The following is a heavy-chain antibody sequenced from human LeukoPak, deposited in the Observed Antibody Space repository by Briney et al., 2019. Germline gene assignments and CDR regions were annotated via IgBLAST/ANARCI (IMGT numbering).Heavy chain of an antibody. Sequence: SETLSLTCTVSGGSISSYYWTWIRQPPGKGLGLEWIGYIYYSGGTNYNPSLKSRVTISIDTSKNQVSLKLGSVTAADTAVYYCARLWDSSSSLDYWGQGTLVTVSS. D-gene: IGHD6-6*01. CDR2: IYYSGGT. J-gene: IGHJ4*02. V-gene: IGHV4-59*08. CDR1: GGSISSYY. CDR3: ARLWDSSSSLDY.